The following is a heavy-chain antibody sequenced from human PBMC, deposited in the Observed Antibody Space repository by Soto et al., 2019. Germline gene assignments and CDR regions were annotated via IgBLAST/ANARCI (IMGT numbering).Heavy chain of an antibody. CDR2: ISSSSSYI. V-gene: IGHV3-21*01. Sequence: EVQLVESGGGLVKPGGSLRLSCAASGFTFSSYSMNWVRQAPGKGLEWVSSISSSSSYIYYADSVKGRFTISRDNAKNSLYLQMNSLRDEDTAVYYCARAGAAIQYYFDYWGQGTLVTVSS. D-gene: IGHD2-2*02. CDR1: GFTFSSYS. CDR3: ARAGAAIQYYFDY. J-gene: IGHJ4*02.